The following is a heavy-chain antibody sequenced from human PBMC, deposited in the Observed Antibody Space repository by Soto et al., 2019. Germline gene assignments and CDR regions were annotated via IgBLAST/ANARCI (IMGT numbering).Heavy chain of an antibody. CDR2: ISYHGTNK. Sequence: QVQLVESGGGVVQPGRSLRLSCAASGFTFSTYAMHWVRQAPGKGLEWVAVISYHGTNKYYADSVRGRFTISRDNSKNTLFLQMNSLRAEDTAVYYCAKDGGGYNYGYVMLDKYYYGMDVWGQGTTVTVSS. CDR1: GFTFSTYA. CDR3: AKDGGGYNYGYVMLDKYYYGMDV. D-gene: IGHD5-18*01. J-gene: IGHJ6*02. V-gene: IGHV3-30-3*01.